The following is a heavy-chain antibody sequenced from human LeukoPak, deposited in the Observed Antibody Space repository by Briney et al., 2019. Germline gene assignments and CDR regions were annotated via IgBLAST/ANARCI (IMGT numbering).Heavy chain of an antibody. J-gene: IGHJ4*02. V-gene: IGHV1-18*01. CDR3: ARDRGGYSSSSRFDY. CDR1: GYTFTSYG. Sequence: ASVKVSCKASGYTFTSYGISWVRQAPGQGLEWMGWISAYNGNTNYAQKLQGRVTMTTDTSTSTAYMELRSLRSDDTAVYYCARDRGGYSSSSRFDYWGQGTLVTVSS. CDR2: ISAYNGNT. D-gene: IGHD6-6*01.